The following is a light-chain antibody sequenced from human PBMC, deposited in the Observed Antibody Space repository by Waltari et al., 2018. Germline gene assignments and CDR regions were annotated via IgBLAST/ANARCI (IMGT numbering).Light chain of an antibody. V-gene: IGKV1-12*01. J-gene: IGKJ4*01. CDR1: QGITYW. Sequence: DIQMTQSPSFVSASVGDRVTITCRASQGITYWLAWYQQKPGKAPNLLIYAASSLQSGVPSRFSGRGSGTNFTLTISSLQPEDFATYYYQQANSFPLTFGGGTEVEIK. CDR2: AAS. CDR3: QQANSFPLT.